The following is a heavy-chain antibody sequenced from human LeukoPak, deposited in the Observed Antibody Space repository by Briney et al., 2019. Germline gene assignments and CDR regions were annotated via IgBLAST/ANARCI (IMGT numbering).Heavy chain of an antibody. CDR3: ARDGTALDY. CDR1: GFTFSSYA. V-gene: IGHV3-30-3*01. D-gene: IGHD1-1*01. Sequence: GRSLRPSCAASGFTFSSYAMHWVRQAPGKGLEWVAVISYDGSNKYYADSVKGRFTISRDNSKNTLYLQMNSLRAEDTAVYYCARDGTALDYWGQGTLVTVSS. J-gene: IGHJ4*02. CDR2: ISYDGSNK.